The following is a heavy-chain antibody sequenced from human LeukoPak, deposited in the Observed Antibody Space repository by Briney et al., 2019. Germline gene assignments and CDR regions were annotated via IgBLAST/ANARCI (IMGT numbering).Heavy chain of an antibody. CDR1: GFTFSSYG. J-gene: IGHJ4*02. V-gene: IGHV3-30*18. CDR3: AKSGIAVDY. Sequence: GESLRLSCAASGFTFSSYGMHWVRQAPGKGLEWVAVISYDGSNKYYADSVKGRFTISRDNSKNTLYLQMNSLRAEDTAVYYCAKSGIAVDYWGQGTLVTVSS. D-gene: IGHD6-19*01. CDR2: ISYDGSNK.